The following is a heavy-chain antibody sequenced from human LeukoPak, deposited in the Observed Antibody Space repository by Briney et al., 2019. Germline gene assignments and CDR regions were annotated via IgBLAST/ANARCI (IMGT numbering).Heavy chain of an antibody. CDR2: ISSGGMWI. J-gene: IGHJ4*02. CDR1: GFTFSSYS. D-gene: IGHD6-13*01. CDR3: ASWAGTATGFSGPFDY. V-gene: IGHV3-21*01. Sequence: GGSLRLSCAASGFTFSSYSMNWVRQAPGKGLEWVSSISSGGMWIYYADSVKGRFTISRDNAKNSLYLQMNSLRAEDTAVYYCASWAGTATGFSGPFDYWGQGTLVTVSS.